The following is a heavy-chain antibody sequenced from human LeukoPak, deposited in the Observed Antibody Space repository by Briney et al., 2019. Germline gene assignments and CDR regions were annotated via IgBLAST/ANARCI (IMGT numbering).Heavy chain of an antibody. V-gene: IGHV4-39*01. D-gene: IGHD2-21*01. J-gene: IGHJ4*02. CDR1: GGSISSSNPY. CDR3: ARHIQGANVCDY. Sequence: SETLSLTCTVPGGSISSSNPYWGWIRQPPGKGLEWIGTLSHSGSTYYNPSLKSRITISVDTSKSQFSLRLSSVTAADTALYYCARHIQGANVCDYWGQGTLVTVPS. CDR2: LSHSGST.